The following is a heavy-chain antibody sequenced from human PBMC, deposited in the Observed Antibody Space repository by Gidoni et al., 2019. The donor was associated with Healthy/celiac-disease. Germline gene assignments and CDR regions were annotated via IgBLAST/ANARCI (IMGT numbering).Heavy chain of an antibody. J-gene: IGHJ3*02. Sequence: QVQLVQSGAEVKKPGSSVKVSCKASVGTVSSYAISWVRQAPGQGLEWMGGIIPIFGTANYAQKFQGRVTITADESTSTAYMELSSLRSEDTAVYYCASTVGFTASGAFDIWGQGTMVTVSS. V-gene: IGHV1-69*01. CDR2: IIPIFGTA. D-gene: IGHD6-25*01. CDR1: VGTVSSYA. CDR3: ASTVGFTASGAFDI.